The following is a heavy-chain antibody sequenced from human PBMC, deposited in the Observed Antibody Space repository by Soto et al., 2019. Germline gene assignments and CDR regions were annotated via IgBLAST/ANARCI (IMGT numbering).Heavy chain of an antibody. CDR2: MRPDSGGA. CDR1: GYTFTGYY. J-gene: IGHJ4*02. D-gene: IGHD3-16*01. CDR3: ARDPHEGVYDY. Sequence: ASVKVSCKASGYTFTGYYLHWIRQAPGQGLQWMGWMRPDSGGANYAQKFQGRVSMTRDTSTSTFYMELSRLASDDTAVYYCARDPHEGVYDYWGQGTQVTVSS. V-gene: IGHV1-2*02.